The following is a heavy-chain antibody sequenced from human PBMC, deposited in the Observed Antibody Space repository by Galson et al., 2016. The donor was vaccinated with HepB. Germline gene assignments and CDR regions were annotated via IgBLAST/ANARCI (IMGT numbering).Heavy chain of an antibody. J-gene: IGHJ5*02. D-gene: IGHD3-16*01. V-gene: IGHV4-59*01. Sequence: ETLSLTCTVSGGSISGYYWSWIRQPPGKGLEWIGFIYYSGDTNYNPSLKSRVTMSIDTSKSQLSLNLNSMTAADTAVYYCARDPFGLGWFDPWGQGTLVTVSS. CDR1: GGSISGYY. CDR3: ARDPFGLGWFDP. CDR2: IYYSGDT.